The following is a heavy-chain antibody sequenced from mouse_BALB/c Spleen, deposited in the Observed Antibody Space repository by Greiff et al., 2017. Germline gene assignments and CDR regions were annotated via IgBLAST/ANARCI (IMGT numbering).Heavy chain of an antibody. Sequence: QVQLQQPGAELVKPGASVKLSCKASGYTFTSYWMHWVKQRPGQGLEWIGEIDPSDSYTNYNQKFKGKATLTVDKSSSTAYMQLSSLTSEDSAVYYCARWGVRRGVGAWFAYWGQGTLVTVSA. CDR1: GYTFTSYW. D-gene: IGHD2-14*01. J-gene: IGHJ3*01. CDR3: ARWGVRRGVGAWFAY. V-gene: IGHV1-69*02. CDR2: IDPSDSYT.